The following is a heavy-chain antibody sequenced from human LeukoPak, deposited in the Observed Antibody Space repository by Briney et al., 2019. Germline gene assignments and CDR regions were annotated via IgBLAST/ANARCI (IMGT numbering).Heavy chain of an antibody. CDR1: GFTFSSYA. V-gene: IGHV3-23*01. Sequence: PGGSLRLSCAASGFTFSSYAMSWVRQAPGKGLEWVSAISGSGGSTYYADSVKGRFTISRDNSKNTLYVQMNSLRAEDTVVYYCAKVTRYCSGGSCYPLMIGYWGQGTLVTVSS. CDR3: AKVTRYCSGGSCYPLMIGY. CDR2: ISGSGGST. J-gene: IGHJ4*02. D-gene: IGHD2-15*01.